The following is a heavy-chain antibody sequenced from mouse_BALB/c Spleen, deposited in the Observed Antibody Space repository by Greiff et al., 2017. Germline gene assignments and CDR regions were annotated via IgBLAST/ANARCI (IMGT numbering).Heavy chain of an antibody. V-gene: IGHV2-9*02. CDR3: ASDREAWFAY. CDR1: GFSLTSYG. J-gene: IGHJ3*01. CDR2: IWAGGST. Sequence: VHLVESGPGLVAPSQSLSITCTVSGFSLTSYGVHWVRQPPGKGLEWLGVIWAGGSTNYNSALMSRLSISKDNSKSQVFLKMNSLQTDDTAMYYCASDREAWFAYWGQGTLVTVSA. D-gene: IGHD3-1*01.